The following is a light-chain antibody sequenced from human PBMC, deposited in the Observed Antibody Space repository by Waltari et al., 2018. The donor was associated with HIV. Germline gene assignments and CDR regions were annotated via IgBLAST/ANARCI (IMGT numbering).Light chain of an antibody. J-gene: IGKJ1*01. CDR1: RSFYSIY. V-gene: IGKV3-20*01. CDR2: GAS. Sequence: EIVLTQSPGTLSLSLGERATLSCRASRSFYSIYLARDQQKPAQAPRLLIYGASNRATGIPDRFRGSGSGTDFVLNISRLEPEDVAVYYCQHSDSSLWTFGPGTKVEF. CDR3: QHSDSSLWT.